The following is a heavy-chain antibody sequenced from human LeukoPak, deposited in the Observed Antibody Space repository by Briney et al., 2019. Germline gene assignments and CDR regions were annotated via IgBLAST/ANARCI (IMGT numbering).Heavy chain of an antibody. CDR1: GFTFSNYW. V-gene: IGHV3-7*01. J-gene: IGHJ6*04. CDR3: ARDSYYDFWSGYYEP. CDR2: IKQGGSEK. D-gene: IGHD3-3*01. Sequence: GGSLRLSCAASGFTFSNYWMSWVRQAPGKGLEWVATIKQGGSEKYYVDSVKGRFTISRDNAKNSLYLQMNSLRAEDTAVYYCARDSYYDFWSGYYEPWGKGTTVTVSS.